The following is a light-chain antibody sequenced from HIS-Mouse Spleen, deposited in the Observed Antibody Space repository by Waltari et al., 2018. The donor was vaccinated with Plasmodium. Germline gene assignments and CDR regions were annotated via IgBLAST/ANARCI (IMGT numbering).Light chain of an antibody. Sequence: SYELTQPPSVSVSPGQTASIPCSGDKLGDKYACWYQQKPGQSPVLVIYQNSKRPSGIPARFSGSNSGNTATRTISGTQAMDEADYYCQTWDSSTVVFGGGTKLTVL. CDR3: QTWDSSTVV. J-gene: IGLJ2*01. V-gene: IGLV3-1*01. CDR1: KLGDKY. CDR2: QNS.